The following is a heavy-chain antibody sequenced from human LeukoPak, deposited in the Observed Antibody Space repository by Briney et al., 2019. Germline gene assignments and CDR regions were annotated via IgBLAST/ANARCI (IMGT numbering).Heavy chain of an antibody. V-gene: IGHV3-43*02. CDR2: ISGDGGST. J-gene: IGHJ4*02. D-gene: IGHD6-13*01. CDR3: AKDKTAAAGDNFDY. Sequence: GGSLRLSCAASGFTLDDYAMHWVRQAPGKGLEWVSLISGDGGSTYYADSVKGRFTISRDNSKNSLYLQMNSLRTQDTALYYCAKDKTAAAGDNFDYWGQGTLVTVSS. CDR1: GFTLDDYA.